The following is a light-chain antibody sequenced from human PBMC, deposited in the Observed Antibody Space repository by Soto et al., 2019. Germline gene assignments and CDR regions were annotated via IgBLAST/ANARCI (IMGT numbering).Light chain of an antibody. CDR3: QQSYNIPIT. Sequence: DIHMTQSPPSLSASLGDRVTITFRASQSISTYLNWYQQKPGKAPKLLIYAASTLQSGVPSRFSGSGSGTDFTLIISSLQPEDFATFYCQQSYNIPITFGQGTRLEIK. CDR1: QSISTY. J-gene: IGKJ5*01. V-gene: IGKV1-39*01. CDR2: AAS.